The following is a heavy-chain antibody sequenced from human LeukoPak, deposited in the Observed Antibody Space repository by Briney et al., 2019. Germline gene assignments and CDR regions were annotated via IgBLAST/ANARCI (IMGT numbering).Heavy chain of an antibody. CDR1: GYTFTGYY. V-gene: IGHV1-2*02. J-gene: IGHJ3*02. Sequence: GASVKVSCKASGYTFTGYYMHWVRQAPGQGLEWMGWINPSSGGTNYARKFQGRVTMTRDTSISTAYMELSRLRSDDTAVYYCARLTYYDFWSGYNYAFDIWGQGTMVTVSS. CDR2: INPSSGGT. CDR3: ARLTYYDFWSGYNYAFDI. D-gene: IGHD3-3*01.